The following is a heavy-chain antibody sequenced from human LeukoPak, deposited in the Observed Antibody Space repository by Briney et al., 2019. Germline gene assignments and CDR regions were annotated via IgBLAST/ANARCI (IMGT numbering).Heavy chain of an antibody. V-gene: IGHV3-48*04. CDR2: ISSSGSTI. CDR1: GFTFSSYG. D-gene: IGHD3-10*02. J-gene: IGHJ3*02. CDR3: ARASVRAFDI. Sequence: GGTLRLSCAASGFTFSSYGMSWVRQAPGKGLEWVSYISSSGSTIYYADSVKGRFTISRDNAKNSLYLQMNSLRAEDTAVYYCARASVRAFDIWGQGTMVTVSS.